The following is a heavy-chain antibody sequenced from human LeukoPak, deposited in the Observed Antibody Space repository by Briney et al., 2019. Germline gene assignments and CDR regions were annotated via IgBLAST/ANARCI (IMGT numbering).Heavy chain of an antibody. V-gene: IGHV3-66*01. D-gene: IGHD4-11*01. CDR2: IYSGGST. CDR3: ARGLLRLGGWFDP. CDR1: GFTVSSNY. Sequence: PGGSLRLSCAASGFTVSSNYMSWVRQAPGKGLEWVSVIYSGGSTYYADSVKGRFTISRDNSENTLYLQMNSLRAEDTAVYYCARGLLRLGGWFDPWGQGTLVTVSS. J-gene: IGHJ5*02.